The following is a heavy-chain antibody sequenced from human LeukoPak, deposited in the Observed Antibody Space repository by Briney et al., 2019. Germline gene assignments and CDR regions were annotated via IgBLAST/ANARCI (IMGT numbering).Heavy chain of an antibody. D-gene: IGHD3-10*02. CDR2: FDPEDGET. J-gene: IGHJ5*02. Sequence: ASVKVSCKVSGYTLTELSMHWGRQAPGKGPEWMGGFDPEDGETIYAQKFQSRVTMTEETSTDTVYMELSSLRSEDTAVYYCATLRGVRAQYNWFDPWGQGTLVTVSS. CDR1: GYTLTELS. V-gene: IGHV1-24*01. CDR3: ATLRGVRAQYNWFDP.